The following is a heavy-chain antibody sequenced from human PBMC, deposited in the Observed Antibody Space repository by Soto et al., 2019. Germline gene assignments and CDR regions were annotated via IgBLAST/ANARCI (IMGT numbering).Heavy chain of an antibody. V-gene: IGHV1-18*01. CDR3: AGQGSWPYYYYGLDV. D-gene: IGHD1-26*01. J-gene: IGHJ6*02. CDR2: ISTYNGDT. Sequence: QVQLVQSGPEVRKPGASVKVSCEASGYTFTTSGISWVRQVPGQGLEWMGWISTYNGDTNSAQNFQGRVLMTADTSTGTAYMALMSLKSDDTALYYCAGQGSWPYYYYGLDVWGQGTTVTVSS. CDR1: GYTFTTSG.